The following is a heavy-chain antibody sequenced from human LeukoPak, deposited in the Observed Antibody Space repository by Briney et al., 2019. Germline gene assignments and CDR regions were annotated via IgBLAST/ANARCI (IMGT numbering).Heavy chain of an antibody. CDR1: GGSISSGSYY. Sequence: SETLSLTCTVSGGSISSGSYYWSWIRQPAGKGLEWIGRIYTSGSTNYNPSLKSRVTISVDTSKNQFSLKLSSVTAADTAVYYCAGLYYDARGTFDPWGQGTLVTVSS. CDR2: IYTSGST. J-gene: IGHJ5*02. CDR3: AGLYYDARGTFDP. D-gene: IGHD3-3*01. V-gene: IGHV4-61*02.